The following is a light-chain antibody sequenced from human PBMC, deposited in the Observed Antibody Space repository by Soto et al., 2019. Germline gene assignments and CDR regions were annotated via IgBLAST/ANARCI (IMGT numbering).Light chain of an antibody. J-gene: IGKJ1*01. CDR3: QQYGSSSWT. Sequence: DIVMTQTPLSLPVTPGEPASISCRSSQSLLDSADGNTYLDWYVQKPGQSPQLLIYTLSSRASGVPDRFSGIGSRTDFTLTISRLEPEDFAVYYCQQYGSSSWTFGQGTKVEIK. CDR2: TLS. CDR1: QSLLDSADGNTY. V-gene: IGKV2-40*01.